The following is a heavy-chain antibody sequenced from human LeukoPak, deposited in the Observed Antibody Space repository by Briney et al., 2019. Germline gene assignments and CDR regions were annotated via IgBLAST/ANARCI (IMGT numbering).Heavy chain of an antibody. CDR2: IYYSGST. Sequence: SETLSLTCTVSGGSISSSSYYWGWIRQPPGKGLEWIGSIYYSGSTYYNPSLKSRVTISVDTSKSQFSLRLRSATAADTAVYYCARDSVRAGRDYYFDYWGRGTLVTVSS. CDR1: GGSISSSSYY. J-gene: IGHJ4*02. D-gene: IGHD6-6*01. V-gene: IGHV4-39*07. CDR3: ARDSVRAGRDYYFDY.